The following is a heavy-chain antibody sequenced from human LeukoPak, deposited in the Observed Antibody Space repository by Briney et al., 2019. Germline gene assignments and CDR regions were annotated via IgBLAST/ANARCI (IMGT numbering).Heavy chain of an antibody. D-gene: IGHD4-17*01. CDR3: ARGPSSYGDPEYYFDC. V-gene: IGHV4-4*07. J-gene: IGHJ4*02. CDR2: IYTSGST. Sequence: KPPETLSLTCTVSGGSISSYYWSWIRQPAGKGLEWIGRIYTSGSTNYNPSLKSRVTMSVDTSKNQFSLKLSSVTAADTAVYYCARGPSSYGDPEYYFDCWGQGTLVAVSS. CDR1: GGSISSYY.